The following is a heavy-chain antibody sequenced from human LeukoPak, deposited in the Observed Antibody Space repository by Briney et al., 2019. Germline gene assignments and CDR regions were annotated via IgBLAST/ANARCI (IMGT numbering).Heavy chain of an antibody. CDR1: GGSISGYY. D-gene: IGHD6-6*01. J-gene: IGHJ4*02. V-gene: IGHV4-59*01. Sequence: PSETLSLTCTVSGGSISGYYWSWIRQPPGKGLEWIGYIYYSGSTNYNPSLKSRVTISVDTSKNQFSLKLSSVTAADTAVYYCARDARIAARPNYFDYWGQGTLVTVSS. CDR3: ARDARIAARPNYFDY. CDR2: IYYSGST.